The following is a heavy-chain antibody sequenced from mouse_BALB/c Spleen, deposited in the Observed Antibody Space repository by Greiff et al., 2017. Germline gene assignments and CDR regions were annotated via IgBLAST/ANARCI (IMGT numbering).Heavy chain of an antibody. CDR3: ASGGSGNYRYAMDY. CDR1: GFSLTSYG. D-gene: IGHD2-1*01. Sequence: VQVVESGPGLVAPSQSLSITCTVSGFSLTSYGVHWVRQPPGKGLEWLGVIWAGGSTNYNSALMSRLSISKDNSKSQVFLKMNSLQTDDTAMYYCASGGSGNYRYAMDYWGQGTSVTVSS. CDR2: IWAGGST. V-gene: IGHV2-9*02. J-gene: IGHJ4*01.